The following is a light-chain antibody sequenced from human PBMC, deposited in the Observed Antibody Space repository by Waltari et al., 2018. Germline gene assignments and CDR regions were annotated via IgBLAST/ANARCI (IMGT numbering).Light chain of an antibody. J-gene: IGKJ4*01. CDR3: QQFNSYPLT. V-gene: IGKV1-13*02. CDR2: DAS. CDR1: QGISSA. Sequence: AIQLTQSPSSLSASVGDRVTITCRASQGISSALAWYQQKPGKVPKLLIHDASSLESGVPSRFSGSGSGTDFTLTISSLQPEDFATYYCQQFNSYPLTFGGGTKVEIK.